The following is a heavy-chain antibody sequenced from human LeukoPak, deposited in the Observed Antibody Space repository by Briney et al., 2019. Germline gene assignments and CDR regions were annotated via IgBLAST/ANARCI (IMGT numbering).Heavy chain of an antibody. CDR3: ARSSRDGYNLIDYMDV. J-gene: IGHJ6*03. Sequence: GGSLRLSCAASGFTFDEYGMSWVRQAPGKGLEWVSGISLNGGSRGYADPVKGRFTISRDNAKNSLYLQMNSLRVEDTAVYYCARSSRDGYNLIDYMDVWGKGTTVTVSS. D-gene: IGHD5-24*01. CDR2: ISLNGGSR. CDR1: GFTFDEYG. V-gene: IGHV3-20*04.